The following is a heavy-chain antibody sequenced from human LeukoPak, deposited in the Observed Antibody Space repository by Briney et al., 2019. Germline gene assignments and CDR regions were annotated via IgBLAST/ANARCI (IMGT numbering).Heavy chain of an antibody. CDR3: ARASSDGIVPAATSFDC. V-gene: IGHV3-66*01. J-gene: IGHJ4*02. D-gene: IGHD2-2*01. CDR1: GLIVSGDY. CDR2: ICSGGTT. Sequence: GGSLRLSCAASGLIVSGDYISWVRQAPGKGLEWVSVICSGGTTYYADSVKGRFTISRDNSKNTWYLQMNSLRAEDTAVYFCARASSDGIVPAATSFDCWGQGTLVTVSS.